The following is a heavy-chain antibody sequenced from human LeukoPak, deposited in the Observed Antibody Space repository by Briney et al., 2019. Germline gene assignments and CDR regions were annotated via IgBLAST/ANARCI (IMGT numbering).Heavy chain of an antibody. CDR2: LSSGGSMI. CDR1: GFTFSDYY. Sequence: KPGGTLRLSCVASGFTFSDYYINWIRQAPGMGLEWIAYLSSGGSMIYYADSVKGRFTISRDNAKNSLYLQMKSLRAEDTAVYYCASLVGATDYWGQGTLVTVSS. CDR3: ASLVGATDY. V-gene: IGHV3-11*04. J-gene: IGHJ4*02. D-gene: IGHD1-26*01.